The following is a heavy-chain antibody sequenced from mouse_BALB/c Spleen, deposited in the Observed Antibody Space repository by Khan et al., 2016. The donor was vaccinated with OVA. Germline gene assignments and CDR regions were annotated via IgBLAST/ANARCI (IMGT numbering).Heavy chain of an antibody. V-gene: IGHV9-4*02. D-gene: IGHD2-12*01. CDR1: GYTFTTAG. Sequence: LVESGPELKKPGETVRISCKASGYTFTTAGIHWVQKMPGKGLKWIGWINTHSGVPKYAEDFKGRFAFSLEISVNTAYLQITNLKNEDTATYVGARGGSAYYRGDGVSWGYWGQGTSVTVSS. CDR3: ARGGSAYYRGDGVSWGY. CDR2: INTHSGVP. J-gene: IGHJ4*01.